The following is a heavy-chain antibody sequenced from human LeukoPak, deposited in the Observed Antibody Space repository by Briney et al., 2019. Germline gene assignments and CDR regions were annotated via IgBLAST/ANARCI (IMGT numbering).Heavy chain of an antibody. CDR1: GYIFTGRY. J-gene: IGHJ6*02. CDR3: ARGYYGMDV. Sequence: GASVKVSCKASGYIFTGRYLYWARQTPGEGLQWMGWISPTTGDTYSAQNFQGRVTMTRDTSINTGYMELTRLTSGDTGVYFCARGYYGMDVWGQATTVIVSS. V-gene: IGHV1-2*02. CDR2: ISPTTGDT.